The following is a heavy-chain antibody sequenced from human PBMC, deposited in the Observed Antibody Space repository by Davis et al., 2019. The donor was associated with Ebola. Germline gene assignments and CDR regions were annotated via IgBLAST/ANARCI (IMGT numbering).Heavy chain of an antibody. CDR3: ARDPGSSSFDY. CDR2: IVGSGTSM. Sequence: PGGSLRLSCAASGFTFSTFAMAWVRQAPGKGLEWVSSIVGSGTSMFYADSVEGRFTISRDNAKNSLYLQMNSLRAEDTAVYYCARDPGSSSFDYWGQGSLVTVSS. CDR1: GFTFSTFA. D-gene: IGHD6-6*01. J-gene: IGHJ4*02. V-gene: IGHV3-23*01.